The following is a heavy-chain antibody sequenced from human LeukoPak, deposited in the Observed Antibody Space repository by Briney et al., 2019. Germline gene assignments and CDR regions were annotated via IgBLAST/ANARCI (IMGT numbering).Heavy chain of an antibody. Sequence: PSQTLSLTCGVSGGSISSGGYYWSWIRQHPGKGLEWIGYIYYSGSTYYNPSLKSRVTISVDTSKNQFSLKLSSVTAADTAVYYCARDVSGWYYFDYWGQGTLVTVSS. J-gene: IGHJ4*02. CDR1: GGSISSGGYY. CDR3: ARDVSGWYYFDY. CDR2: IYYSGST. V-gene: IGHV4-31*11. D-gene: IGHD6-19*01.